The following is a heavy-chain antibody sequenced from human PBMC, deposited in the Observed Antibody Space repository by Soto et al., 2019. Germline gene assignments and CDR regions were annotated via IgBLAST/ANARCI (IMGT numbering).Heavy chain of an antibody. Sequence: SETLSLTCTVSGGSISSGDYYWSWIRQPPGKGLEWIGYIYYSGSTYYNPSLKSRVTISVDTSKNQFSLKLSSVTAADTAVYYCARDRYGGNWFDPWGQGTLVTVSS. CDR3: ARDRYGGNWFDP. CDR2: IYYSGST. D-gene: IGHD4-17*01. J-gene: IGHJ5*02. V-gene: IGHV4-30-4*01. CDR1: GGSISSGDYY.